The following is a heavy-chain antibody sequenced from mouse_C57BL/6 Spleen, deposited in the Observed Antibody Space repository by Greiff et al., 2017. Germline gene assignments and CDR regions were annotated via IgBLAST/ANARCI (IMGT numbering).Heavy chain of an antibody. CDR1: GFTFSDYY. CDR2: ISNGGGSS. CDR3: ARREVVAYYAMDN. V-gene: IGHV5-12*01. Sequence: VQLKESVGGLVQPGGSLKLSCAASGFTFSDYYMYWVRQTPETRLQWVAYISNGGGSSYYPDTVKGRFTISRDNAKNTLYLQLSRLKSEDTAMYYCARREVVAYYAMDNWGQGTSVTDSS. D-gene: IGHD1-1*01. J-gene: IGHJ4*01.